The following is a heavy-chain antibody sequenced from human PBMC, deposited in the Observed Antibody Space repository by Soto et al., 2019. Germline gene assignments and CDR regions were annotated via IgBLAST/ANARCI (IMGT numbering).Heavy chain of an antibody. V-gene: IGHV5-51*01. CDR3: ARQAYSGSYYPDY. J-gene: IGHJ4*02. D-gene: IGHD1-26*01. Sequence: PGESLKISCKGSGYSFTSYWIGWVRQMPGKGLEWMGIIYPGDSDTRYSPSFQGEVTVSADKSISTAYLQWSSLKASDTAMYYCARQAYSGSYYPDYWGQGTLVTVSS. CDR1: GYSFTSYW. CDR2: IYPGDSDT.